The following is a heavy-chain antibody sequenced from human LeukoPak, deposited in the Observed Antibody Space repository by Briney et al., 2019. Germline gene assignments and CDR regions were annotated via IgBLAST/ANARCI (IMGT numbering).Heavy chain of an antibody. CDR1: GFTFSTFA. D-gene: IGHD5-12*01. J-gene: IGHJ4*02. Sequence: TGGSLRLSCAASGFTFSTFAMIWVRQPPGKGLEWVSSIFQGGGEIHYADSVRGRFTISRDNSKNTLYLQMNSLRAEDTAVYYCARGPSGYHNTGGQGTLVTVSS. CDR2: IFQGGGEI. V-gene: IGHV3-23*01. CDR3: ARGPSGYHNT.